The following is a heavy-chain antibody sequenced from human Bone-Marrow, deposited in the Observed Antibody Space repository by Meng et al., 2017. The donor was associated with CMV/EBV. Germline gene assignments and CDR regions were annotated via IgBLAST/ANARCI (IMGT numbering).Heavy chain of an antibody. D-gene: IGHD2-8*01. V-gene: IGHV3-9*01. CDR3: AKDITCTNGVCYQVDY. Sequence: SLKISCAASGFTFDDYAMHWVRRAPGKGLEWVSGISWNSGSIGYADSVKGRFTISRDNAKNSLYLQMHSLRAEDTALYYCAKDITCTNGVCYQVDYWGQGTLVTVSS. J-gene: IGHJ4*02. CDR1: GFTFDDYA. CDR2: ISWNSGSI.